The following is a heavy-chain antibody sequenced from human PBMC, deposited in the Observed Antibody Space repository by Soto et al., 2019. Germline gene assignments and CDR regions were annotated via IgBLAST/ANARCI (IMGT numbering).Heavy chain of an antibody. V-gene: IGHV3-74*01. Sequence: PGGSLRLSCAASGFTFSSYWMHWVRQAPGKGLVWVSRINSDGSSTSYADSVKGRFTISRDNAKNTLYLQMNSLRAEDTAVYYRAREDYGDYDNYYYYGMDVWGQGTTVTVSS. D-gene: IGHD4-17*01. J-gene: IGHJ6*02. CDR3: AREDYGDYDNYYYYGMDV. CDR1: GFTFSSYW. CDR2: INSDGSST.